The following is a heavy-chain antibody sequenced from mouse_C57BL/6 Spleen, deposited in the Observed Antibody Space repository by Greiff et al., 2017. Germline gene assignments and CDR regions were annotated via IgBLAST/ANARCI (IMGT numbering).Heavy chain of an antibody. CDR3: TSFTTGEVDY. D-gene: IGHD1-1*01. J-gene: IGHJ4*01. V-gene: IGHV14-4*01. Sequence: VQLQQSGPELVRPGASVKLSCTASGFNIKDDYMHWMKQRPEQGLEWIGWIDPENGDTEYASKFQGKATITADTSSNTAYLHLSSLTSEDTAFYYCTSFTTGEVDYWGQGTSVTVSA. CDR2: IDPENGDT. CDR1: GFNIKDDY.